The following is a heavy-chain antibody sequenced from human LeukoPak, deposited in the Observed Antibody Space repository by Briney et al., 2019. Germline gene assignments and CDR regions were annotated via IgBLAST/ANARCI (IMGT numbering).Heavy chain of an antibody. J-gene: IGHJ4*02. CDR1: GYLFTSYW. D-gene: IGHD3-22*01. CDR3: ASSYYYDSRFDY. Sequence: GESLKISCQGSGYLFTSYWIGWVRPLPGKGLEWMGIIYPGDSDTRYSPSFQGQVTISADKSISTAYLQWSSLKASDTAMYYCASSYYYDSRFDYWGQGTLVTVSS. CDR2: IYPGDSDT. V-gene: IGHV5-51*01.